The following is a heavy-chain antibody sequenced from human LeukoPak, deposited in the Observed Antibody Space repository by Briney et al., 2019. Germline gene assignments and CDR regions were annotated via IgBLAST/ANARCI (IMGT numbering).Heavy chain of an antibody. J-gene: IGHJ6*02. Sequence: GGSLRLSCAASGFTFSVAAMTWVRQAPGKGLEWVSLIGASGESTYYTDSVKGRFTVSRDNSKNTLYLQMNSLRAEDTAVYYCAKVMEASGSYYFYYYGMDVWGQGTTVTVSS. CDR2: IGASGEST. D-gene: IGHD3-10*01. CDR3: AKVMEASGSYYFYYYGMDV. CDR1: GFTFSVAA. V-gene: IGHV3-23*01.